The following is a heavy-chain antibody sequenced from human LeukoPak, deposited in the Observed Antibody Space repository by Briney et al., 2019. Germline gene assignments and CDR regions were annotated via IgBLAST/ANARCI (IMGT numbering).Heavy chain of an antibody. D-gene: IGHD6-13*01. CDR2: TYYRSKWYN. CDR1: GDSVSSNGAA. V-gene: IGHV6-1*01. CDR3: ARVRFPYPASAGLDY. J-gene: IGHJ4*02. Sequence: PSQTLSLTCAISGDSVSSNGAAWNWIRQSPSRGLEWLGRTYYRSKWYNDYAGSVKSRITINSDTSKNQFSLQLNSVTPEDTAVYYCARVRFPYPASAGLDYWGQGALVTVSS.